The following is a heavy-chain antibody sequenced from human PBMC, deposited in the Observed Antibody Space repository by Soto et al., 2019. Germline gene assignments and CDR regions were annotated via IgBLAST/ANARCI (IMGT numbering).Heavy chain of an antibody. CDR1: GFIVSSNY. V-gene: IGHV3-53*01. J-gene: IGHJ4*02. D-gene: IGHD3-22*01. CDR2: IYRDGST. Sequence: DVQLVESGGGLIQPGGSLRLSCAASGFIVSSNYMSWVRQAPGKGLEWVSVIYRDGSTYYADSVKGRFTISRDNSKNTLYLQMNSLRAEDTAVYYCARNYFDSGGGFDYWGQGTLVTVSS. CDR3: ARNYFDSGGGFDY.